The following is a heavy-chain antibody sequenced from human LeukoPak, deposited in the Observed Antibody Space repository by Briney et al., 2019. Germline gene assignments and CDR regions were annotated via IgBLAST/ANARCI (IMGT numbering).Heavy chain of an antibody. V-gene: IGHV3-33*01. Sequence: GRSLRLSCAASGFTFSSYGMHWVRQAPGKGLEWVAVIWYDGSNKYYADSVKGRFTISRDNSKNTLYLQMNSLRAEDTAVNYCARDNGAPYYYDSSGCYYFDYWGQGTLVTVSS. CDR2: IWYDGSNK. D-gene: IGHD3-22*01. CDR1: GFTFSSYG. J-gene: IGHJ4*02. CDR3: ARDNGAPYYYDSSGCYYFDY.